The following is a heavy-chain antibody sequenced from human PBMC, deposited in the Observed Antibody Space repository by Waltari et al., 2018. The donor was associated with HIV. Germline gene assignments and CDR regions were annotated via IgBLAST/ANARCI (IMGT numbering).Heavy chain of an antibody. J-gene: IGHJ5*02. CDR1: GGSISSSNW. CDR3: ESNYYDILTGPNWFDP. V-gene: IGHV4-4*02. CDR2: IYHSGST. Sequence: QVQLQESGPGLVKPSGTLSLTCAVSGGSISSSNWWSWVRQPPGKGLEWIGEIYHSGSTNYNPSLKSRVTISVDKSKNQFSLKLSSVTAADTAVYYCESNYYDILTGPNWFDPWGQGTLVTVSS. D-gene: IGHD3-9*01.